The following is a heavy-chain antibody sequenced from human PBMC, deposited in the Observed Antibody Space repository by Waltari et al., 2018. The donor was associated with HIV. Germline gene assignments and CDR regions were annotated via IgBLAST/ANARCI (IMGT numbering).Heavy chain of an antibody. CDR1: GGAISSSY. J-gene: IGHJ6*02. CDR2: IYYSGST. V-gene: IGHV4-59*01. Sequence: QVQLQESGPGLVKPSETLSLTCTVSGGAISSSYWSWIRQPPGKGLEWIGYIYYSGSTNYNPSLKSRVTISVDTSKNQFSLKLSSVTAADTAVYYCARAGWYNYYYYGMDVWGQGTTVTVSS. CDR3: ARAGWYNYYYYGMDV. D-gene: IGHD6-19*01.